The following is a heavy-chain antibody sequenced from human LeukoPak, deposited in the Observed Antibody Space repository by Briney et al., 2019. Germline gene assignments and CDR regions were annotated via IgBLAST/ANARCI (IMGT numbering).Heavy chain of an antibody. CDR2: ISGSGGST. Sequence: GGSLRLSYAASGFTFSSYAMSWVRQAPGKGLEGVSAISGSGGSTYYADSVKGRFTISRDNSKNTLYLQMNSLRAEDTAVYFCAKGSKAVLFTRDHYMDVWGKGTTVTISS. CDR3: AKGSKAVLFTRDHYMDV. CDR1: GFTFSSYA. J-gene: IGHJ6*03. V-gene: IGHV3-23*01. D-gene: IGHD6-19*01.